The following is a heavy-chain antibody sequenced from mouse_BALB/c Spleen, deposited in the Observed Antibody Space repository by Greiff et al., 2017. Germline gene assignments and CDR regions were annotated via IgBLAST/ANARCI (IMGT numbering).Heavy chain of an antibody. Sequence: VQLQQSGAELVKPGASVKLSCTASGFNIKDTYMHWVKQRPEQGLEWIGRIDPANGNTKYDPKFQGKATITADTSSNTAYLQLSSLTSEDTAVYYCARVLTGDYLDYWGQGTTLTVSS. CDR1: GFNIKDTY. V-gene: IGHV14-3*02. J-gene: IGHJ2*01. D-gene: IGHD4-1*01. CDR2: IDPANGNT. CDR3: ARVLTGDYLDY.